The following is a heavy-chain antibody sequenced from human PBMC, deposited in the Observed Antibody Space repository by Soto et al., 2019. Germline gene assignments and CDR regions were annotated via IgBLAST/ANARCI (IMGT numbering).Heavy chain of an antibody. CDR1: SGSIFSSNW. D-gene: IGHD6-19*01. J-gene: IGHJ4*02. V-gene: IGHV4-4*02. CDR2: TRKSGGA. CDR3: ASHLVMAGTRGFDH. Sequence: QVQLQESGPGLVKPSGTLSLTCAVSSGSIFSSNWWSWVRQPPGQGLEWIGETRKSGGANYNPALQSRVTIAVDRSKNHFFLELRSVTAADTAVYYCASHLVMAGTRGFDHWGLGTLVTVSS.